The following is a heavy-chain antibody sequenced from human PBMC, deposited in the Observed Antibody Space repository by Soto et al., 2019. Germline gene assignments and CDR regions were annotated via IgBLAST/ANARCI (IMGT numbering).Heavy chain of an antibody. CDR2: INPNSGGT. CDR1: GYTFTGYY. J-gene: IGHJ6*02. D-gene: IGHD6-19*01. CDR3: ARDREAVALMMDV. Sequence: ASVKVSCKASGYTFTGYYMHWVRQAPGQGLEWMGWINPNSGGTNYAQKFQGRVTMTRDTSISTAYMELSRLRSDDTAVYYCARDREAVALMMDVWGQGTTVTVSS. V-gene: IGHV1-2*02.